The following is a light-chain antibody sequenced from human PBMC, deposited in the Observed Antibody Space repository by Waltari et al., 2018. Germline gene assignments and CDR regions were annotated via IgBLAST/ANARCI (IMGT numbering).Light chain of an antibody. CDR3: SSYTSTRTLV. CDR1: RSDVGGYHS. J-gene: IGLJ2*01. Sequence: QSALTQPASVSGTPGQSITLPCTGTRSDVGGYHSVSWYQQHPGIAPKLLIYDVTYRPSGVSNRFSGSKSGNTASLTISGLQAEDEADYYCSSYTSTRTLVFGGGTKLTVL. V-gene: IGLV2-14*03. CDR2: DVT.